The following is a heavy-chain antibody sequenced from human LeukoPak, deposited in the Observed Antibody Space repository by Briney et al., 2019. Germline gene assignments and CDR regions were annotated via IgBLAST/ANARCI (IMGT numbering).Heavy chain of an antibody. CDR3: AKARIAVADGLGDY. CDR2: ISSSSSYI. CDR1: GFTFSSYS. V-gene: IGHV3-21*04. J-gene: IGHJ4*02. D-gene: IGHD6-19*01. Sequence: KPGGSLRLSCAASGFTFSSYSMNWVRQAPGKGLEWVSSISSSSSYIYYADSVKGRFTISRDNAKNSLYLQMNSLRAEDTAVYYCAKARIAVADGLGDYWGQGTLVTVSS.